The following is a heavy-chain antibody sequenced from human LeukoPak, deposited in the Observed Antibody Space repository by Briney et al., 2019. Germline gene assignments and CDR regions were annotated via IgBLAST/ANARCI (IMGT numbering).Heavy chain of an antibody. CDR2: IKQDGSEE. CDR3: ARDNPPDY. CDR1: GFTFSSSW. J-gene: IGHJ4*02. Sequence: PGGSLRLSCAASGFTFSSSWMSWVRQAPGKGLEWVANIKQDGSEESYVESVRGRFTISRDNAKNSLYLQLNSLRAEDTALYYCARDNPPDYWGQGTLVTVSS. V-gene: IGHV3-7*03.